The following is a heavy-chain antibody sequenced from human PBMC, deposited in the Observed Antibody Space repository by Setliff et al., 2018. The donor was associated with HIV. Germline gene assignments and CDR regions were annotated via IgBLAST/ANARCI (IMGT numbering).Heavy chain of an antibody. V-gene: IGHV3-66*02. CDR1: GFGFTFSSYC. Sequence: GGSLRLSCVASGFGFTFSSYCMAWVRQAPGKGLEWVSTIYSDGSTYHRDSVKGRFTLSRDNSKNTVYLQVGSLRPDETAMYYCARSRPYNSALDYWGQGTLVTVSS. J-gene: IGHJ4*02. CDR3: ARSRPYNSALDY. D-gene: IGHD6-25*01. CDR2: IYSDGST.